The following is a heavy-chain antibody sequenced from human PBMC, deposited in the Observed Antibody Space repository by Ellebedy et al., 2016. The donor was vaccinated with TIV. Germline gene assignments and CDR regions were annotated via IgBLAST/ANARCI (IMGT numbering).Heavy chain of an antibody. CDR2: ISGSGGST. CDR3: AKDSIPADEAVAMGIFDY. V-gene: IGHV3-23*01. CDR1: GFTFSSYA. Sequence: GESLKISCAASGFTFSSYAMSWVRQAPGKGLEWVSAISGSGGSTYYADSVKGRFTISRDNSKNTLYLQMNSLRAEDTAVYYCAKDSIPADEAVAMGIFDYWGQGTLVTVSS. J-gene: IGHJ4*02. D-gene: IGHD6-19*01.